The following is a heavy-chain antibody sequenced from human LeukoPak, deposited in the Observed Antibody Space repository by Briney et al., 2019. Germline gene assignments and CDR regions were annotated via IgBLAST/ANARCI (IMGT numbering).Heavy chain of an antibody. CDR3: AKEGRGYCSSTSCGHLSHFDY. CDR1: GFTFISYA. Sequence: PGGFLRLSCAASGFTFISYAMSWVRQAPGKGLEWVSAISGSGGSTYYADSVKGRFTISRDNSKNTLYLQMNSLRAEDTAVYYCAKEGRGYCSSTSCGHLSHFDYWGQGTLVTVSS. V-gene: IGHV3-23*01. J-gene: IGHJ4*02. D-gene: IGHD2-2*01. CDR2: ISGSGGST.